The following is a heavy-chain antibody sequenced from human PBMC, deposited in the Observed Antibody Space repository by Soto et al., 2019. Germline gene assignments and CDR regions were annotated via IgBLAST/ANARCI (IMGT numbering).Heavy chain of an antibody. V-gene: IGHV3-21*01. Sequence: GGSLRLSCAASGFTFSSYSMNWVRQAPGKGLEWVSSISSSSSYIYYADSAKGRFTISRDNAKNSLYLQMNSLRAEDTAVYYCAREGVTTRYYYGMDVWGQGTTVTVSS. D-gene: IGHD4-17*01. J-gene: IGHJ6*02. CDR2: ISSSSSYI. CDR1: GFTFSSYS. CDR3: AREGVTTRYYYGMDV.